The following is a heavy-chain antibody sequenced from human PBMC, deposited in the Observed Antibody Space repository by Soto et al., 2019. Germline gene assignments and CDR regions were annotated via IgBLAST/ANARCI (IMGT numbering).Heavy chain of an antibody. J-gene: IGHJ6*02. D-gene: IGHD2-21*02. CDR3: ARDLWGYCGTDCYPLDV. CDR1: GGSISGYD. V-gene: IGHV4-59*01. CDR2: MYNTGST. Sequence: PSETQSLTCTVSGGSISGYDLSWIRQPPGKGLEWIGYMYNTGSTVYNPSFKSRLTISVDTSKNQFSLKLNSVTAADTAVYYCARDLWGYCGTDCYPLDVWGQGTTVTVSS.